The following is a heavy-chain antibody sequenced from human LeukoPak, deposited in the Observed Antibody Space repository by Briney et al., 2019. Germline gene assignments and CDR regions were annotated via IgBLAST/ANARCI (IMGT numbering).Heavy chain of an antibody. V-gene: IGHV1-18*01. CDR2: ISTYNGNT. CDR1: GYTFTSYG. D-gene: IGHD3-22*01. Sequence: ASVTVSCTASGYTFTSYGITWVRQAPGQGLEWMGWISTYNGNTNNAQKLQGRVTMTTDTSTSTAYMELRSLRSDDTAVYYCARVYNYYDTSGYYLGNYFDYWGRGTLVTVSS. J-gene: IGHJ4*02. CDR3: ARVYNYYDTSGYYLGNYFDY.